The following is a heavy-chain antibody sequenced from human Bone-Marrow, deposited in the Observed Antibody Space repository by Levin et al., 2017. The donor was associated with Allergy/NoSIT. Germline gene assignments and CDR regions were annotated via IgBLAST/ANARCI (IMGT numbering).Heavy chain of an antibody. CDR2: IFYSGTT. V-gene: IGHV4-31*03. CDR1: GGSISSGGYY. J-gene: IGHJ3*01. D-gene: IGHD3-10*01. CDR3: AREDRSGSFDV. Sequence: LRLSCSVSGGSISSGGYYWTWIRQHPEWGPQWLGYIFYSGTTYYSPSLKSRVSISVDTSKNQFSLRLTSVTAADTAVYFCAREDRSGSFDVWGQGTVVTVSS.